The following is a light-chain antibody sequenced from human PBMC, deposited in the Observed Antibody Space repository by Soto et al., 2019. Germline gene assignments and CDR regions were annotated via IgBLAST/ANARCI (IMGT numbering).Light chain of an antibody. Sequence: EIVLTQSPASLSLSPGETATASCRASQSVPRHLAWYQQRPGLAPRLLIYDSSSRATGIPDRFSGSGSGTDFTLTISSLEPEDFAVYYCQQTSNWPPEITFGQGTRLEIK. CDR2: DSS. V-gene: IGKV3-11*01. CDR3: QQTSNWPPEIT. J-gene: IGKJ5*01. CDR1: QSVPRH.